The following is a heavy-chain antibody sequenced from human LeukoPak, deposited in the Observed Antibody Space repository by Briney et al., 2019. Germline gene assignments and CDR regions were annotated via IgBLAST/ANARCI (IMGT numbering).Heavy chain of an antibody. V-gene: IGHV3-23*01. D-gene: IGHD4-17*01. Sequence: GGSLRLSCAASGFTFSSYWMSWVRQAPGKGLEWVSAISGSGGSTYYADSVKGRFTISRDNSKNTLYLQMNSLRAEDTAVYYCAKDSTYDYGDSGYFDYWGQGTLVTVSS. CDR2: ISGSGGST. CDR3: AKDSTYDYGDSGYFDY. CDR1: GFTFSSYW. J-gene: IGHJ4*02.